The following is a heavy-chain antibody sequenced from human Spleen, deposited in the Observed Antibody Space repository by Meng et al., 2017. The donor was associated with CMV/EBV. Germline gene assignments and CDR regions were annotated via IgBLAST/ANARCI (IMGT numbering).Heavy chain of an antibody. J-gene: IGHJ4*02. V-gene: IGHV3-23*03. D-gene: IGHD5-12*01. CDR3: AKDQPSSGYALDY. CDR2: IYRGGSGI. CDR1: GFTFSTYA. Sequence: LSLTCAASGFTFSTYAMSWVRQAPGKGLEWVSIIYRGGSGIYYADSVKGWFTMSRDDSKNTLYLQMNSLRAEDTAVYYCAKDQPSSGYALDYWGQGTLVTVSS.